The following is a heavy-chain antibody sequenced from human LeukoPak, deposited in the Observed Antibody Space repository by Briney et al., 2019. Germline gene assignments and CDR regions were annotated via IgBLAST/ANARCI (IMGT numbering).Heavy chain of an antibody. CDR2: ISWNSGSI. V-gene: IGHV3-9*01. D-gene: IGHD5-24*01. CDR3: AKAGAPLQCLDY. CDR1: GSTFDDYA. Sequence: GGSLRPSCAASGSTFDDYAMHWVRQAPGKGLEWVSGISWNSGSIGYADSVKGRFTISRDNAKNSLYLQMNSLRAEDTALYYCAKAGAPLQCLDYWGQGTLVTVSS. J-gene: IGHJ4*02.